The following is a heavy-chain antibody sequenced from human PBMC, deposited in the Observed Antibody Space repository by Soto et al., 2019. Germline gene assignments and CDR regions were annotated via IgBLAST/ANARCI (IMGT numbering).Heavy chain of an antibody. CDR2: ISAYNGNT. V-gene: IGHV1-18*01. CDR1: GYTFTSYG. J-gene: IGHJ4*02. Sequence: QVQLVQSGAEVKKPGASVKVSCKASGYTFTSYGISWVRQAPGQGLEWMGWISAYNGNTNYAQKLQGRVTMTTDTXTXXAYMELRSLRSDDTAVYYCAREIEDRRSAVTEFDYWGQGTLVTVSS. D-gene: IGHD4-17*01. CDR3: AREIEDRRSAVTEFDY.